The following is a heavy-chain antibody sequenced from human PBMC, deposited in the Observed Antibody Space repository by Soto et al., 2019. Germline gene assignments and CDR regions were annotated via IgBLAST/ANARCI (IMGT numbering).Heavy chain of an antibody. CDR3: AHSKRDDYIWGSYPFDY. V-gene: IGHV2-5*02. CDR1: GFSLSTSGVG. CDR2: IYWDDDK. J-gene: IGHJ4*02. D-gene: IGHD3-16*02. Sequence: QITLKESGPTLVNPTQTLTLTCTFSGFSLSTSGVGVGWIRQPPGKALEWLALIYWDDDKRYSPSLKSRLTITKDTSKNQVVLTMTNMDPVDTATYYCAHSKRDDYIWGSYPFDYWGQGTLVTVSS.